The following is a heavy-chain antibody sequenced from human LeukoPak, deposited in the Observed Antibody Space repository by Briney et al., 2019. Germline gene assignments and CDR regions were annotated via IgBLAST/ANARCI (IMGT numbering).Heavy chain of an antibody. CDR2: MNPNSGNT. V-gene: IGHV1-8*01. CDR3: ARSPGYCSSTSCYYYYGMDV. Sequence: ASVKVSCKASGYTFTSYDINWVRQATGQGLEWMGWMNPNSGNTGYAQKFQGRVTMTRNTSISTAYMELSSLRSEDTAVYYCARSPGYCSSTSCYYYYGMDVWGQGTTVTVSS. CDR1: GYTFTSYD. J-gene: IGHJ6*02. D-gene: IGHD2-2*01.